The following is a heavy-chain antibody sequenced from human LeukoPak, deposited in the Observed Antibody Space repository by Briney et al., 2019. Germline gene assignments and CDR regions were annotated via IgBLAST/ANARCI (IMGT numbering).Heavy chain of an antibody. CDR2: IIPIFGTA. D-gene: IGHD3-22*01. Sequence: ASVKVSCKASGGTFSSYAISWVRQAPGQGLEWMGGIIPIFGTANYAQKFQGRVTMTRDTSTSTVYMELSSLRSEDTAVYYCATSPPDYYDSSDYWGQGTLVTVSS. CDR3: ATSPPDYYDSSDY. J-gene: IGHJ4*02. V-gene: IGHV1-69*05. CDR1: GGTFSSYA.